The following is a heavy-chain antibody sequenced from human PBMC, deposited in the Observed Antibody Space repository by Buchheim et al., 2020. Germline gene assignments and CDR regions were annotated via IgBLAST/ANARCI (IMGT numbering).Heavy chain of an antibody. CDR2: ISSSSSTV. CDR1: GFTFSSYA. CDR3: ASILHLGELSSGRYYYGLDV. Sequence: EVQLVESGGGLVQPGGSLRLSCAASGFTFSSYAMNWVRQAPGKGLEWISYISSSSSTVYYADSVKGRLTISRDNAKNSLFLQMNSLRDEDTAVYYCASILHLGELSSGRYYYGLDVWGQGTT. V-gene: IGHV3-48*02. D-gene: IGHD3-16*02. J-gene: IGHJ6*02.